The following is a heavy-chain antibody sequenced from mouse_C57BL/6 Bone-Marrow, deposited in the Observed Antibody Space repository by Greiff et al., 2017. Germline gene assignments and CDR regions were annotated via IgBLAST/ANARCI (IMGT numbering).Heavy chain of an antibody. CDR3: ATIWNYYGSSYEFAY. J-gene: IGHJ3*01. Sequence: VQLQQSGPELVKPGASVKMSCKASGYTFTDYNMHWVKQSHGKSLEWIGYINPNNGGTSYNQKFKGKATLTVNKSSSTAYMELRSLTSEDSAVYYCATIWNYYGSSYEFAYWGQGTLVTVSA. D-gene: IGHD1-1*01. CDR1: GYTFTDYN. CDR2: INPNNGGT. V-gene: IGHV1-22*01.